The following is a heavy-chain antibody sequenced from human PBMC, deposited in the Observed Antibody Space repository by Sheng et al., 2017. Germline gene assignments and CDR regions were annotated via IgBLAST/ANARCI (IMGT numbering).Heavy chain of an antibody. V-gene: IGHV3-30*18. CDR2: VSYDGNKK. D-gene: IGHD1-26*01. CDR3: AKVGIVGATLYYLDS. Sequence: VQLVESGGGLVQPGGSLRLSCVASGFTFSDHYMDWVRQAPGKGLEWVAVVSYDGNKKYYADSVKGRFIISRDNSENTLYLQMDSLNPEDTAVYYCAKVGIVGATLYYLDSWGLGTLVTVSS. J-gene: IGHJ4*02. CDR1: GFTFSDHY.